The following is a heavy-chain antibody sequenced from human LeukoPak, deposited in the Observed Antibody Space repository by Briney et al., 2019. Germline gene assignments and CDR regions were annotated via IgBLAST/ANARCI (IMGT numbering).Heavy chain of an antibody. CDR3: ARHYGGSSYWFFDL. D-gene: IGHD4-23*01. V-gene: IGHV4-59*08. CDR1: GGSMSPYH. CDR2: IYFSGST. J-gene: IGHJ2*01. Sequence: PSETLSLTCTVSGGSMSPYHWSWVRQPPGKGLDWVWSIYFSGSTNYNPSLKSRITISVDTSKNHFSLKLSSVTAADTAVYYCARHYGGSSYWFFDLWGRGTLVTVSS.